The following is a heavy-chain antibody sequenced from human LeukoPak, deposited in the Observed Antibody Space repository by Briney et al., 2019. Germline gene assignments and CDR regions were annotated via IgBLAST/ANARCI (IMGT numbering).Heavy chain of an antibody. V-gene: IGHV3-23*01. CDR3: AKEEVPNDY. CDR1: GFTFSRSA. CDR2: ISISGETT. Sequence: TGGSLRLFCEVSGFTFSRSAMSWVRQAPGKGLEWVSGISISGETTYYADSVQGRFTISRDNSKNTVYLQMFSLRVEDTAVYYCAKEEVPNDYWGQGILVTVSS. J-gene: IGHJ4*02.